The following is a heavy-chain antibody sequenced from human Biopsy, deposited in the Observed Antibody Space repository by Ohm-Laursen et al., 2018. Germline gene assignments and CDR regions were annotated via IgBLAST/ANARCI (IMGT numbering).Heavy chain of an antibody. V-gene: IGHV4-59*07. Sequence: SDTLSLTCTVSGESMSTYYWTWIRQPPGKGLEWIASIYYSGTTNKNPSLKSRVTISVDTSKRQFYLELSSVTAADTAIYYCARVRGGFLEWFDYWGQGTLITVSS. CDR3: ARVRGGFLEWFDY. CDR1: GESMSTYY. CDR2: IYYSGTT. J-gene: IGHJ5*01. D-gene: IGHD3-3*01.